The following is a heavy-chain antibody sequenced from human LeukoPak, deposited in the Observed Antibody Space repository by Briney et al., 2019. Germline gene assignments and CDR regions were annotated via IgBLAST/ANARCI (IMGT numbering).Heavy chain of an antibody. V-gene: IGHV3-23*01. D-gene: IGHD3-22*01. CDR1: GFTFSSYA. CDR3: AKETYYYDRSGYYTNYFDY. Sequence: PGGSLRLSCAASGFTFSSYAMSWVRQAPGKGLEWASAISGSGGSTYYADTVKGWFTISRDNSKNTLYLQMNSLRAEDTAVYYCAKETYYYDRSGYYTNYFDYWGQGTLVSVSS. CDR2: ISGSGGST. J-gene: IGHJ4*02.